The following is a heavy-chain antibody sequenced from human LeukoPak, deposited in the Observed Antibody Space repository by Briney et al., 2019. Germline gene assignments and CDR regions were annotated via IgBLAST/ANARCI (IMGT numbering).Heavy chain of an antibody. D-gene: IGHD2-2*01. CDR2: INPSGGST. Sequence: ASVKVSCKASGYTFTSYYMHWVRQAPGQGPEWMGIINPSGGSTSYAQKFQGRVTMTRDTSTSTVYMELSSLRSEDTAVYYCARDIAVVPAATPALGFDPWGQGTLVTVSS. V-gene: IGHV1-46*01. J-gene: IGHJ5*02. CDR1: GYTFTSYY. CDR3: ARDIAVVPAATPALGFDP.